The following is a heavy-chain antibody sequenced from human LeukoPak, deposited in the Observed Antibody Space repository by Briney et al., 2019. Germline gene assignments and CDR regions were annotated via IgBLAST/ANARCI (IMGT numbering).Heavy chain of an antibody. J-gene: IGHJ6*04. CDR1: GGSISSYY. CDR3: ARDVGSMVRGVNYYYGMDV. D-gene: IGHD3-10*01. Sequence: SETLSLTCTVSGGSISSYYWSWIRQPPGKGLEWIGYIYSSGSTNYNPSLKSRVTISVDTSKNQFSLKLSSVTAADTAVYYCARDVGSMVRGVNYYYGMDVWGKGTTVTVSS. V-gene: IGHV4-59*01. CDR2: IYSSGST.